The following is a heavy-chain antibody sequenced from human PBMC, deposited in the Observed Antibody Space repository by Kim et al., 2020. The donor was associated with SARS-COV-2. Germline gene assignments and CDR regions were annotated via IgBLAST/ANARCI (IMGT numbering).Heavy chain of an antibody. CDR3: ARDLFGRGGV. J-gene: IGHJ6*02. CDR1: GGSISSGGYS. Sequence: SETLSLTCAVSGGSISSGGYSWSWIRQPPGKGLEWIGYIYHSGSTYYNPSLKSRVTISVDRSKNQFSLKLSSVTAADTAVYYCARDLFGRGGVWGQGTTVTVSS. CDR2: IYHSGST. V-gene: IGHV4-30-2*01. D-gene: IGHD2-21*01.